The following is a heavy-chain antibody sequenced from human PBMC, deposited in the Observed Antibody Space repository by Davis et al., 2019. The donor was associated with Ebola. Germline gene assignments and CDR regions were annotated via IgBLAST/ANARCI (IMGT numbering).Heavy chain of an antibody. CDR3: ARAGRQWLVNYYYYYMDV. CDR2: IYYSGST. V-gene: IGHV4-59*01. J-gene: IGHJ6*03. D-gene: IGHD6-19*01. Sequence: PSETLSLTCTVSGGSISSYYWSWIRQPPGKGLEWIGYIYYSGSTNYNPSLKSRVTISVDTSKNQFSLKLSSVTAADTAVYYCARAGRQWLVNYYYYYMDVWGKGTTVTVSS. CDR1: GGSISSYY.